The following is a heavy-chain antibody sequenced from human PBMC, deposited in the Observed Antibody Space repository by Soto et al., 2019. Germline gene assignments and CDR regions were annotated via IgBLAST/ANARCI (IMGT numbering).Heavy chain of an antibody. D-gene: IGHD3-3*01. V-gene: IGHV5-51*01. CDR1: GYKVSTWHNFTSYW. CDR3: ARTPVFGVITSLQNAFDI. Sequence: PGESLKISCMGSGYKVSTWHNFTSYWIAWVRQMPGGGLEWMGIINPYDSAITYGPSFRGQVTISGDNSIKTAYLQWSSLKASDTAMYYCARTPVFGVITSLQNAFDIWGKGTMVTVAS. CDR2: INPYDSAI. J-gene: IGHJ3*02.